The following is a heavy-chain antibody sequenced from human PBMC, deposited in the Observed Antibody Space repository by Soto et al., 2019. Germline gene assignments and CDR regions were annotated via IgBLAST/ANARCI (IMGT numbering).Heavy chain of an antibody. D-gene: IGHD6-13*01. CDR2: IWYDGSNK. Sequence: QVQLVESGGGVVQPGRSLRLSCAASGFTFSSYGMHWVRQAPGKGLEWVAVIWYDGSNKYYADSVKGRFTISRDNSKNTLYPQMNRLRAEDTAVYYCAIKSSGYFELDYWGQGTLVTVSS. CDR1: GFTFSSYG. CDR3: AIKSSGYFELDY. V-gene: IGHV3-33*01. J-gene: IGHJ4*02.